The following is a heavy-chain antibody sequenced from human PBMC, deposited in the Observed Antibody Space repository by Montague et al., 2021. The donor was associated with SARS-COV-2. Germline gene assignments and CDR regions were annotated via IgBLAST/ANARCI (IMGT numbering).Heavy chain of an antibody. D-gene: IGHD3-3*01. CDR1: GGSISSYF. CDR2: IYYSGTT. V-gene: IGHV4-59*01. Sequence: SETLSLTCTVSGGSISSYFWSWIRQPPGKGLEWIGSIYYSGTTNYRPSLKSRVTISVDTSKNQFSLKLSSVTAADTAVYYCARVVRYYDFWSGYTEYYYYGMDVWGQGTTVTVSS. CDR3: ARVVRYYDFWSGYTEYYYYGMDV. J-gene: IGHJ6*02.